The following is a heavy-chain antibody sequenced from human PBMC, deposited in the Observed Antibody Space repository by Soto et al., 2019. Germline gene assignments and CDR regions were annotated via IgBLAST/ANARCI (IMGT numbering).Heavy chain of an antibody. CDR1: GGFLSESY. CDR2: INHVGGT. V-gene: IGHV4-34*01. Sequence: SETLSLTCAVYGGFLSESYWTWISQPPGKGLEWIGEINHVGGTNYNPSLKSRVTMSVDTSQNQFSLRLISVTAADTAMYFCVRIRYQLPSSVLWLDPWGQGTPVTVS. CDR3: VRIRYQLPSSVLWLDP. D-gene: IGHD3-16*01. J-gene: IGHJ5*02.